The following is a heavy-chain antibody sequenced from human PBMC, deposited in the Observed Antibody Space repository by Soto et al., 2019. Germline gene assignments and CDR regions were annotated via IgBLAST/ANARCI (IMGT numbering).Heavy chain of an antibody. Sequence: SETLSLTCTVSGGSIRSYYWSWIRQPPGRGLEYIGYIYYSGSTNYNPSLKSRVTISVDTSKNQFALKLSSVTAADTAVHYCVGGNYFYYFASWGQGTLVTVSS. CDR1: GGSIRSYY. V-gene: IGHV4-59*01. CDR2: IYYSGST. J-gene: IGHJ4*02. CDR3: VGGNYFYYFAS. D-gene: IGHD3-16*01.